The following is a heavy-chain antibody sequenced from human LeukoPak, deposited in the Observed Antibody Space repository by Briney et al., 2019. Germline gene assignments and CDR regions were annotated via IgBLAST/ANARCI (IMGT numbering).Heavy chain of an antibody. J-gene: IGHJ4*02. CDR2: ISGRGNTI. CDR3: ARDPPALEDFDY. V-gene: IGHV3-48*04. Sequence: GGSLRLSCAASGFTFSSYSMNWVRQAPGKGLEWVSYISGRGNTIKYADSVKGRFTISRGNGKNSLYLHMSSLRAEDTAVYYCARDPPALEDFDYWGQGTQVTVSS. CDR1: GFTFSSYS.